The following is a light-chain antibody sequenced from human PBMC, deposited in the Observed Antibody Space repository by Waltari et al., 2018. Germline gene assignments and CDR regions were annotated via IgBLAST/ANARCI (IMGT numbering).Light chain of an antibody. Sequence: QSALTQPASVSGSPGQSITISCTGTSSDVGGYNYVSWYQQHPGKAPKLIIYGVSNRPSGVSARFSGSKSGNTASLTVSGLQAEDEAYYYCDSYTLINTLVVFGGGTKVTVL. J-gene: IGLJ3*02. CDR3: DSYTLINTLVV. CDR1: SSDVGGYNY. CDR2: GVS. V-gene: IGLV2-14*01.